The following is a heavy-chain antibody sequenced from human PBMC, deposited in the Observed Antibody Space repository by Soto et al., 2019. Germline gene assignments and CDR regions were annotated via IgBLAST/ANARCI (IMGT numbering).Heavy chain of an antibody. Sequence: ASVKVSCKASGYDFTAYDINWVRQASGQGLEWMGWMNPINGATGSARRFQGRVSMTRNTATGTAYLELTSLRSDDSAVYYCGRGPSPRAPAGGTPYYYAMDVWGK. V-gene: IGHV1-8*02. CDR3: GRGPSPRAPAGGTPYYYAMDV. CDR1: GYDFTAYD. J-gene: IGHJ6*03. CDR2: MNPINGAT. D-gene: IGHD6-13*01.